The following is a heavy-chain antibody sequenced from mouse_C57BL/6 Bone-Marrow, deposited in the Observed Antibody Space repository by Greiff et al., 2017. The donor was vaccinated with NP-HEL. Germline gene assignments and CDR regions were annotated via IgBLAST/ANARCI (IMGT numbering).Heavy chain of an antibody. V-gene: IGHV1-81*01. CDR3: ARSWAYYGSSLDY. Sequence: VQLQQSGAELARPGASVKLSCKASGYTFTSYGISWVKQRTGQGLEWIGEIYPRSGYTYYNEKFKGKATLTADKSSSTAYMGLRSLTSGDSAVYVCARSWAYYGSSLDYWGQGTTLTVSS. CDR2: IYPRSGYT. CDR1: GYTFTSYG. J-gene: IGHJ2*01. D-gene: IGHD1-1*01.